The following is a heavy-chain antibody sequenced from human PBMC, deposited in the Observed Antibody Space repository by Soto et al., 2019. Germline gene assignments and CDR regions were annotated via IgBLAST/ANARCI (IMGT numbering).Heavy chain of an antibody. Sequence: PSETLSLTCTVSGGSISSYYWSWIRQPPGKGLEWIGHIYYSGSTNYNPSLKSRVTISVDTSKNQFSLKLSSVTAADTAVYYCARHVPLRPGVQYYFDYWGQGTLVTVSS. CDR2: IYYSGST. CDR1: GGSISSYY. J-gene: IGHJ4*02. CDR3: ARHVPLRPGVQYYFDY. D-gene: IGHD3-10*01. V-gene: IGHV4-59*08.